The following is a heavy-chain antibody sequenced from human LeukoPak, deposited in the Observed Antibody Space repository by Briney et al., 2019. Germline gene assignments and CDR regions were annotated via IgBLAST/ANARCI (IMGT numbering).Heavy chain of an antibody. V-gene: IGHV4-34*01. Sequence: SETLSLTCAVYGGSFSGYYWSWIRQPPGKGLEWIGEINHSGSTNYNPSLKSRVTISVETSKNQFSLRLTSVTAAGTAVVYCARAEGEIYRRSGSNNWFDPWGQGALVTVSS. CDR2: INHSGST. J-gene: IGHJ5*02. CDR3: ARAEGEIYRRSGSNNWFDP. D-gene: IGHD3-10*01. CDR1: GGSFSGYY.